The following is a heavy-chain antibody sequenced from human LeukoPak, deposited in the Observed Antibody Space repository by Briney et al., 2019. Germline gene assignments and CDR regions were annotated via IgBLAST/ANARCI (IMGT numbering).Heavy chain of an antibody. CDR1: GFTFSDTW. CDR3: ARGTRYSSGWTFDY. D-gene: IGHD6-19*01. V-gene: IGHV3-74*01. Sequence: GGSLRLSCAASGFTFSDTWMHWVRQAPGEGLVWVSHIRSDGSDTRYAESVKGRFTISRDNAKNTLYLQMNSLRAEDTAVYYCARGTRYSSGWTFDYWGQGTLVTVSS. CDR2: IRSDGSDT. J-gene: IGHJ4*02.